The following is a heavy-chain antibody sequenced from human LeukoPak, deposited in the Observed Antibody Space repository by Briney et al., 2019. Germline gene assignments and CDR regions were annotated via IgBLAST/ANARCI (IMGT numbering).Heavy chain of an antibody. Sequence: PSQTLSLTCTVSGGSISSGGHSRSWIWQPPGKGLEWIGYIYHSGSGSTYYNPSLKSRVTISVDTSKNQFSLKLSSVTAADTAVYYCARGQYYDFWSGYYTPYYFDYWGQGTLVTVSS. J-gene: IGHJ4*02. D-gene: IGHD3-3*01. V-gene: IGHV4-30-2*01. CDR2: IYHSGSGST. CDR3: ARGQYYDFWSGYYTPYYFDY. CDR1: GGSISSGGHS.